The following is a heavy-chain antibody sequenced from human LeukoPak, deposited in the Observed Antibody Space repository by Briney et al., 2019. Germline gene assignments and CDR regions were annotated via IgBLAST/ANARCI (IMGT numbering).Heavy chain of an antibody. J-gene: IGHJ2*01. Sequence: SETLSLTCAVSGGSISSSNWWSWVRQPPGKGLEWIGKIYHNGSTNYNPSLKSRVTISVDKSKNQFSLNLSSVTAADTAVYYCARGPPITMIEFPGGCLDLWGRGTLVTVSS. CDR2: IYHNGST. V-gene: IGHV4-4*02. CDR3: ARGPPITMIEFPGGCLDL. CDR1: GGSISSSNW. D-gene: IGHD3-22*01.